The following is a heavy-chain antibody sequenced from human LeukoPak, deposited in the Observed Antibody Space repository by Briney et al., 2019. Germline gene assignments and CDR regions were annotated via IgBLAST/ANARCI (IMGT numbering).Heavy chain of an antibody. D-gene: IGHD4-23*01. J-gene: IGHJ3*02. CDR3: ASHYGGNSDAFDI. CDR1: GGSISSYY. V-gene: IGHV4-59*08. Sequence: PSETLSLTYTVSGGSISSYYWSWIRQPPGKGLEWIGYIYYSGSTNYNPSLKSRVTISVDTSKNQFSLKLSSVTAADTAVYYCASHYGGNSDAFDIWGQGTMVTVSS. CDR2: IYYSGST.